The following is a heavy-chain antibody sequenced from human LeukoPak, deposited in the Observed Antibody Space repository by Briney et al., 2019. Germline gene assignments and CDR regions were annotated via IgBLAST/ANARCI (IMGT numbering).Heavy chain of an antibody. D-gene: IGHD5-12*01. Sequence: GRSLRLSCVASGFTFSRFPMHWVRQAPGKGLEWLAVISYDGTTKFYADSVNGRFTVSRDSSQNTLSLQMNSLRAEDTAVYYCTKVNMSGYELGGFDPWGQGTLVTVSS. CDR1: GFTFSRFP. CDR2: ISYDGTTK. CDR3: TKVNMSGYELGGFDP. J-gene: IGHJ5*02. V-gene: IGHV3-30-3*01.